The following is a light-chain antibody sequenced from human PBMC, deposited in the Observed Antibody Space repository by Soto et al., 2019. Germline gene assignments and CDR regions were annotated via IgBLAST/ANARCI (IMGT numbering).Light chain of an antibody. V-gene: IGKV3-11*01. CDR1: QSVSSY. CDR2: DAS. Sequence: IVLTQSQATLSLSPGDRATLSCRASQSVSSYLSCSQHKPGQAPRLIIFDASNRATGIPARFSGSASGTEFSLTSGSLEHEDFAVYNCQQHSASPPLTFCGGTKVEIK. CDR3: QQHSASPPLT. J-gene: IGKJ4*01.